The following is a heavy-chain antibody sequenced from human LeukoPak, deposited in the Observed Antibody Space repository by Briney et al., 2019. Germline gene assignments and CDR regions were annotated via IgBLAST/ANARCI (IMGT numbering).Heavy chain of an antibody. J-gene: IGHJ3*02. V-gene: IGHV3-48*02. CDR3: ARDQYSGHWYYALDI. Sequence: GGSLRLSCAASGFTFSSYSMDWVRQAPGKGLEWVSYISSSISVIYYADSVKGRFTISRDNAKNSLYLQMNSLRDEDTAVYYCARDQYSGHWYYALDIWGQGTMVTVSS. D-gene: IGHD6-19*01. CDR2: ISSSISVI. CDR1: GFTFSSYS.